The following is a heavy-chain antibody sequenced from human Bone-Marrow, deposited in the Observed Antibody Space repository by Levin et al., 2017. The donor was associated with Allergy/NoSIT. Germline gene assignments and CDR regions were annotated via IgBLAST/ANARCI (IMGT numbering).Heavy chain of an antibody. CDR3: ARDGLGHWFDP. CDR1: GFTFSSYG. Sequence: GGSLRLSCAASGFTFSSYGMHWVRQAPGKGLEWVAVIWYDGSNKYYADSVKGRFTISRDNSKNTLYLQMNSLRAEDTAVYYCARDGLGHWFDPWGQGTLVTVSS. D-gene: IGHD3-16*01. CDR2: IWYDGSNK. V-gene: IGHV3-33*01. J-gene: IGHJ5*02.